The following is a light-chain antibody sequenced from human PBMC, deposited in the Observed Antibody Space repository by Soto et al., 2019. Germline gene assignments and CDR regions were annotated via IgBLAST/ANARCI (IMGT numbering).Light chain of an antibody. CDR3: QQYNNYWT. J-gene: IGKJ1*01. Sequence: AIRMTQSPSSFSASTGDRVTITCRASQGVSSYLAWYQQKPGKAPKLLIYAASTLQNGVPSRFSGSGSWTEFTLTISSLQPDDFATYYCQQYNNYWTFGQGTKVEIK. CDR1: QGVSSY. CDR2: AAS. V-gene: IGKV1-8*01.